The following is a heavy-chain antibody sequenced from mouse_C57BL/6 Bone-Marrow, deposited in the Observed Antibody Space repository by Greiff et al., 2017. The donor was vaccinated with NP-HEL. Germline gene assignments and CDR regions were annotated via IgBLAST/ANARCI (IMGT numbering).Heavy chain of an antibody. V-gene: IGHV3-6*01. Sequence: VQLKESGPGLVKPSQSLSLTCSVTGYSITSGYYWNWIRQFPGNKLEWMGFISYDGSNNYNPSLKNRISITRDTSKNQLFLKLNSVTTEDTATYYCARSSDYDHYYAMDYWGQGTSVTVSS. CDR1: GYSITSGYY. CDR2: ISYDGSN. CDR3: ARSSDYDHYYAMDY. D-gene: IGHD2-4*01. J-gene: IGHJ4*01.